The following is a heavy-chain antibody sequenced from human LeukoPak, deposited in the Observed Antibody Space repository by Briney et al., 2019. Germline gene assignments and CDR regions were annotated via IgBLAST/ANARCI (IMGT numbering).Heavy chain of an antibody. D-gene: IGHD3-22*01. Sequence: GGSLRLSCAASGFTFSSYSMNWVRQAPGKGLEWVSSISSSSSYIYYADSVKGRFTISRDNAKNSLYLQMNSLRAEDTAVYYCARDDSPYYDSSRNPFDYWGQGTLVTVSS. J-gene: IGHJ4*02. V-gene: IGHV3-21*01. CDR1: GFTFSSYS. CDR2: ISSSSSYI. CDR3: ARDDSPYYDSSRNPFDY.